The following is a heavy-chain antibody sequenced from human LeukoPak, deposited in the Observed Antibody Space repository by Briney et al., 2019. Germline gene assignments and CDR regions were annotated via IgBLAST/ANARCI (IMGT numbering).Heavy chain of an antibody. Sequence: PSETLSLTCTVSGGSISSGSYYWSWIRQPAGKGLEWIGRIYTSGSTNYNPSLKSRVTISVVTSKNQFSLKLSSVTAADTAVYYCAREGARDAFDIWGQGTMVTVSS. D-gene: IGHD4/OR15-4a*01. V-gene: IGHV4-61*02. CDR2: IYTSGST. J-gene: IGHJ3*02. CDR3: AREGARDAFDI. CDR1: GGSISSGSYY.